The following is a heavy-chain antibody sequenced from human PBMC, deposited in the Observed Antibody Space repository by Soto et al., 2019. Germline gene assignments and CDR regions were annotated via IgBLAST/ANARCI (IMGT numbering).Heavy chain of an antibody. CDR2: INTNTGNP. V-gene: IGHV7-4-1*02. Sequence: ASAQVSCKASDYTFTSYAINWVRQAPGQGLEWMGWINTNTGNPTYAQGFTGRSLFSLDTSVSTAYLQISSLKAEDTAVYYCARDYGSSWVSYYYYGMDVWGQGTTVTVSS. CDR1: DYTFTSYA. CDR3: ARDYGSSWVSYYYYGMDV. J-gene: IGHJ6*02. D-gene: IGHD6-13*01.